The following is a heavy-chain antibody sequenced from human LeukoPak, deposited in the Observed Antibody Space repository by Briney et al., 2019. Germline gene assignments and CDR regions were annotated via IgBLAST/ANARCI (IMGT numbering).Heavy chain of an antibody. Sequence: ASVKVSCKVSGYTLTELSMHWVRLAPGKGLEWMGGFDPEDGETIYAQKFQGRVTMTEDTSTDTAYMELSSLRSEDTAVYYCATAPLLYGKVLFDYWGQGTLVTVSS. D-gene: IGHD4-17*01. CDR1: GYTLTELS. CDR3: ATAPLLYGKVLFDY. J-gene: IGHJ4*02. V-gene: IGHV1-24*01. CDR2: FDPEDGET.